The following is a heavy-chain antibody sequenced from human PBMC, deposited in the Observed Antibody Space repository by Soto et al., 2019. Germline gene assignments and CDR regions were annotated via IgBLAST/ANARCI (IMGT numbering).Heavy chain of an antibody. CDR1: CGSITYSSHY. V-gene: IGHV4-39*02. J-gene: IGHJ4*02. D-gene: IGHD2-15*01. CDR3: AREGGRYCSGGSCQVDY. CDR2: IYCSGYI. Sequence: SEALSLTCTFSCGSITYSSHYWGWTPQPPGKGLEWIESIYCSGYIYYTPSLKCRVTITVDTTKNQFSLKLSSVMAADTAVYSCAREGGRYCSGGSCQVDYWGQGTLVTVS.